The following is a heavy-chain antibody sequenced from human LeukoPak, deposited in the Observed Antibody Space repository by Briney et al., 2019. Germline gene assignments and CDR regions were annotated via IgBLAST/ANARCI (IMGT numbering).Heavy chain of an antibody. D-gene: IGHD3-10*01. CDR1: GGSISSYY. Sequence: SETLSLTCTVSGGSISSYYWSWIRQPAGKGLEWIGRIYTSGSTNYNPSLKSRVTMSVDTSKNQLSLKLSSVTAADTAVYYCARDLDGSGPYYGMDVWGQGTTVTVSS. CDR2: IYTSGST. CDR3: ARDLDGSGPYYGMDV. J-gene: IGHJ6*02. V-gene: IGHV4-4*07.